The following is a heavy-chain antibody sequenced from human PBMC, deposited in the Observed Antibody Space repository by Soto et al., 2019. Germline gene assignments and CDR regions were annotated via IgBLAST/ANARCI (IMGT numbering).Heavy chain of an antibody. Sequence: PGWSLRLSCAASGFAFSSYGLFWVRQAPGKGLEWVALISYDGSNKYYADSVKGRFTVSRDNSKNTLYLQMKSLRAEDTAVYYCAKVAEGEHLINDYGVDVCGQGSTVPVS. CDR3: AKVAEGEHLINDYGVDV. CDR1: GFAFSSYG. CDR2: ISYDGSNK. J-gene: IGHJ6*02. V-gene: IGHV3-30*18. D-gene: IGHD2-21*01.